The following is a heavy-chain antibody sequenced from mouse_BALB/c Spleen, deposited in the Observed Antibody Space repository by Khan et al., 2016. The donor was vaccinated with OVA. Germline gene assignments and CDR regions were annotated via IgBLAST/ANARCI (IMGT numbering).Heavy chain of an antibody. CDR2: INTYTGEA. V-gene: IGHV9-3-1*01. CDR3: AIPPYASYTLDY. Sequence: QIQLVQSGPELKKPGETVKISCKASGYTFTSYGMNWVKQSPGKALRWMGWINTYTGEATYTDDFKGRFAFSLETSASTASLQINNLKNENTATYFCAIPPYASYTLDYWGQGTSVTVSS. D-gene: IGHD1-1*01. J-gene: IGHJ4*01. CDR1: GYTFTSYG.